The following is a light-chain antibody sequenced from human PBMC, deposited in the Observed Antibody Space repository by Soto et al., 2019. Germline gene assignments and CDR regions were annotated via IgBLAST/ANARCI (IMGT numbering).Light chain of an antibody. Sequence: DIERTQCPSSVSESVGDRVTITCQASQNINNYLNWYQQKPGRAPKLLIYDASNLEAGVPSRFRGSGSGTDFTFTISRLKPEDIATYYCQQYENIPTFRQGTRLEIK. CDR2: DAS. CDR3: QQYENIPT. CDR1: QNINNY. V-gene: IGKV1-33*01. J-gene: IGKJ5*01.